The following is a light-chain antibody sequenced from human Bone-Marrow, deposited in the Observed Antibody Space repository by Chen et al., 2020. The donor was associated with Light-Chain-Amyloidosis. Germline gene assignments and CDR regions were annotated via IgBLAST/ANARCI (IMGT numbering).Light chain of an antibody. Sequence: AIQMTQSPSSLSASVGDRVTITCRASQGIRNNLGWYQQKPGKAPKLLISSASSLLSGVPSRISGSGAGTDFTLSISSLQPEDYATYYCIQDFNYPRTFGQGTKVEIK. V-gene: IGKV1-6*01. J-gene: IGKJ1*01. CDR1: QGIRNN. CDR3: IQDFNYPRT. CDR2: SAS.